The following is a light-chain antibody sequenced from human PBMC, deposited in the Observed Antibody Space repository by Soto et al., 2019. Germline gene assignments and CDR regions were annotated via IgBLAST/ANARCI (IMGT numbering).Light chain of an antibody. Sequence: IVMTQSPATLSVSPGERATLSCRASQSVSSNLAWYQQKPGQAPRLLIHGATTRATGIPARFSGSGSGTEFTLTISSLQSEDLAVYYCQQYNNWPPYTFGQGTKLEIK. J-gene: IGKJ2*01. V-gene: IGKV3-15*01. CDR3: QQYNNWPPYT. CDR1: QSVSSN. CDR2: GAT.